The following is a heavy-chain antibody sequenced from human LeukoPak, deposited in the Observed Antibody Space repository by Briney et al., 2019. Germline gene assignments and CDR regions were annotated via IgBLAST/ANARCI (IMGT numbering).Heavy chain of an antibody. Sequence: GASVKVSCKASGYTFTGYYIHWVRQAPGQGLEWMGWINPNSGGTNYAQKFQGRVTMTGDTSISTAYMELNRLRSDDTAVYYCARDSPGYSSSCNYWGQGTLVTVSS. CDR3: ARDSPGYSSSCNY. J-gene: IGHJ4*02. D-gene: IGHD6-13*01. CDR1: GYTFTGYY. CDR2: INPNSGGT. V-gene: IGHV1-2*02.